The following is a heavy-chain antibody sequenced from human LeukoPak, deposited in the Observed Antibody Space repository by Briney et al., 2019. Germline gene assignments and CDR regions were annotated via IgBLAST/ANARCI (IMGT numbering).Heavy chain of an antibody. D-gene: IGHD3-16*02. CDR1: GFTFSSYA. CDR2: ISGSGGST. V-gene: IGHV3-23*01. CDR3: AKGAITFGGVFAQYFDH. Sequence: PGGSLRLSCADSGFTFSSYAMRWVRQAPGKELEWVSAISGSGGSTYYADSVKGRFTISRDNSKNTLYLQMNSLRAEDTAVYYCAKGAITFGGVFAQYFDHWGQGNLVTVSS. J-gene: IGHJ4*02.